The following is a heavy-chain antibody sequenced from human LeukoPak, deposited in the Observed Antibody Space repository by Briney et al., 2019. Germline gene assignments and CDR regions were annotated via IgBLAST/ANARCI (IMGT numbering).Heavy chain of an antibody. CDR3: ARFGGGSPFDP. CDR1: GGSISSYY. D-gene: IGHD2-15*01. CDR2: IYYSGST. Sequence: SETLSLTCTVSGGSISSYYWRWIRQPPGKGLEWIGYIYYSGSTNYNPSLKSRVTISVDTSKNQFSLKLSSVTAADTAVYYCARFGGGSPFDPWGQGTLVTVSS. J-gene: IGHJ5*02. V-gene: IGHV4-59*08.